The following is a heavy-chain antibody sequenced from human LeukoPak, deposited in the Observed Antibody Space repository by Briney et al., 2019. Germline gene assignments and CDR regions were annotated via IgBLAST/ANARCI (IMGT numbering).Heavy chain of an antibody. CDR1: GFTFSSYA. CDR2: ISGSGGST. D-gene: IGHD1-7*01. J-gene: IGHJ4*02. V-gene: IGHV3-23*01. Sequence: QSGGSLRLSCAASGFTFSSYAMSWVRQAPGKGLEWVSAISGSGGSTYYADSVKGRFTISRDNSKNTLHLQMNSLRAEDTAVYYCAKDNNWNYEEELDYWGQGTLVTVSS. CDR3: AKDNNWNYEEELDY.